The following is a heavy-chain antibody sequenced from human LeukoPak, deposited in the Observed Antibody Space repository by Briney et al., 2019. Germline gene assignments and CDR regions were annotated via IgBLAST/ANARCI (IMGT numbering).Heavy chain of an antibody. CDR2: ISWDSGST. D-gene: IGHD3-16*01. V-gene: IGHV3-43*01. CDR1: GFTFDDYN. Sequence: GGSLRLSCAASGFTFDDYNMHWVRQAPGKGLEWVSLISWDSGSTFYADSVRGRFTISRDNSKNSLYLQMNSLRTEDTALYYCSRGGPNGGVTDYWGQGTLVTVSS. J-gene: IGHJ4*02. CDR3: SRGGPNGGVTDY.